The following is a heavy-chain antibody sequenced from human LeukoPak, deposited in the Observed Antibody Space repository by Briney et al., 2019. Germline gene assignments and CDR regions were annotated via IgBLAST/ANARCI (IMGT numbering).Heavy chain of an antibody. CDR3: ARIQYSSGWYPDAFDI. V-gene: IGHV3-66*01. CDR2: IYGGGST. D-gene: IGHD6-19*01. CDR1: GFTFSSYA. Sequence: GGSLRLSCTASGFTFSSYAMNWVRQAPGKGLEWASVIYGGGSTYYADSVKGRFTISRDNSKNTLYLQMNSLRAEDTAVYYCARIQYSSGWYPDAFDIWGQGTMVTVSS. J-gene: IGHJ3*02.